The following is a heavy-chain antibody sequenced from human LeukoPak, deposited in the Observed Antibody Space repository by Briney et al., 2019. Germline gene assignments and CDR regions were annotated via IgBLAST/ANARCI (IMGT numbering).Heavy chain of an antibody. D-gene: IGHD3-22*01. V-gene: IGHV3-9*01. CDR1: GFTFDDYA. J-gene: IGHJ1*01. CDR2: ISWNSGSI. Sequence: GRSLRLSCAASGFTFDDYAMHWVRQAPGKGLEWVSGISWNSGSIGYADSVKGRFTISRDNAKNSLYLQMNSLRAEDTALYYCAATRGRSGYRLRGYFQHWGQGTLVTVSS. CDR3: AATRGRSGYRLRGYFQH.